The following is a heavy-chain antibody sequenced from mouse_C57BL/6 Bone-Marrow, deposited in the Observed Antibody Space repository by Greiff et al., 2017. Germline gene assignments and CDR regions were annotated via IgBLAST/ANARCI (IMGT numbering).Heavy chain of an antibody. CDR2: IYPGSGNT. V-gene: IGHV1-84*01. J-gene: IGHJ4*01. Sequence: QVQLQQSGPELVKPGASVKISCKASGYTFTDYYINWVKQRPGQGLEWIGWIYPGSGNTKYNEKFKGKATLTVDTSSSTAYMQLSSLTSVDSVVYFCARGGIYYGNYIYAMDYWGQGTSVTVSS. D-gene: IGHD2-1*01. CDR3: ARGGIYYGNYIYAMDY. CDR1: GYTFTDYY.